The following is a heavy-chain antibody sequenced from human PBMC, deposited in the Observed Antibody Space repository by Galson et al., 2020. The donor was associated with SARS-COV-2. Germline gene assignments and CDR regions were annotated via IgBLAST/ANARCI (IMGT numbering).Heavy chain of an antibody. J-gene: IGHJ4*02. CDR2: IIPIFGTA. CDR1: GGTFSSYA. D-gene: IGHD5-12*01. V-gene: IGHV1-69*13. CDR3: ARVYGYDRGGGFEY. Sequence: SVKVSCKASGGTFSSYAISWVRQAPGQGLEWMGGIIPIFGTANYAQKFQGRVTITADESTSTAYMELSSLRSEDTAVYYCARVYGYDRGGGFEYWGQGTLVTVSS.